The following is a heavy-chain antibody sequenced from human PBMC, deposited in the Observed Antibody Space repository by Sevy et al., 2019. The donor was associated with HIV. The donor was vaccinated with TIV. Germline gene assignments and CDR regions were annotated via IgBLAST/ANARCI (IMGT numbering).Heavy chain of an antibody. CDR1: GYTFTSYF. D-gene: IGHD3-10*01. CDR3: ARSGGYYNGAFDY. Sequence: GASVKVSCKTSGYTFTSYFMHWVRLAPGLGPEWMGRINPNSGDTNYAQKFEDRVTMTRDTSIGTAYMELSSLRADDTAVYYCARSGGYYNGAFDYWGQGTLVTVSS. J-gene: IGHJ4*02. CDR2: INPNSGDT. V-gene: IGHV1-2*06.